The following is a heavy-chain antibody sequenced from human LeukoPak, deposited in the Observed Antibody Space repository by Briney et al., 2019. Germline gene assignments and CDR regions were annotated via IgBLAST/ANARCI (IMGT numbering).Heavy chain of an antibody. J-gene: IGHJ5*02. CDR2: ISSSSSTI. CDR3: ARAPKFRLVGVPKGPFDP. V-gene: IGHV3-48*01. D-gene: IGHD1-26*01. Sequence: GGFLRLSCAASGFTFSSYRMNWVRQAPGKGLEWVSYISSSSSTIYYADSVKGRFTISRDNAKNSLYLQMNSLRAEDTAVYYCARAPKFRLVGVPKGPFDPWGQGTLVTVSS. CDR1: GFTFSSYR.